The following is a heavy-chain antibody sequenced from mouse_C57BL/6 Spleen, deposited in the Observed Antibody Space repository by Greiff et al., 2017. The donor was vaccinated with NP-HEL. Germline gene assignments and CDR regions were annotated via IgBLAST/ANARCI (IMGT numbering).Heavy chain of an antibody. J-gene: IGHJ2*01. Sequence: QVQLQQPGAELVRPGSSVKLSCKASGYTFTSYWMHWVKQRPIQGLEWIGNIDPSDSETHYNQKFKDKATLTVDKSSSTAYMQLSSLTSEDSAVYYGAVEGTTARFDYWGQGTTLTVSS. V-gene: IGHV1-52*01. CDR2: IDPSDSET. D-gene: IGHD1-2*01. CDR1: GYTFTSYW. CDR3: AVEGTTARFDY.